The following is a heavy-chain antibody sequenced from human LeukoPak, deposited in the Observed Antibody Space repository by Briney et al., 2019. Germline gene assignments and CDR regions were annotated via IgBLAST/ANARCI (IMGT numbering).Heavy chain of an antibody. CDR1: GFTFSSYS. J-gene: IGHJ1*01. CDR2: ITWNGGYT. V-gene: IGHV3-20*04. Sequence: PGGSLRLSCAASGFTFSSYSMNWVRQAPGKGLEWVSGITWNGGYTGYADSVKGRFTISGDNAKNSLYLQMNSLRAEDTALYYCAGTYYYDSSGFYPEFFQHWGQGTLVIISS. CDR3: AGTYYYDSSGFYPEFFQH. D-gene: IGHD3-22*01.